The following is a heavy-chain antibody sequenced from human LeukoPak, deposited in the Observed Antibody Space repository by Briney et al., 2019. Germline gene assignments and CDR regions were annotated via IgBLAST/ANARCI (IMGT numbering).Heavy chain of an antibody. CDR3: ARDSSDISY. V-gene: IGHV3-7*01. D-gene: IGHD6-25*01. Sequence: GGSLRLSCAASGFTFSSYWMSWVRQAPGKGLEWVANIKQDGSEKYNVDSVKGRFTISRDNAKSSLYLQMNSLRVEDTAVYYCARDSSDISYWGPGTLVTVSS. CDR2: IKQDGSEK. CDR1: GFTFSSYW. J-gene: IGHJ4*02.